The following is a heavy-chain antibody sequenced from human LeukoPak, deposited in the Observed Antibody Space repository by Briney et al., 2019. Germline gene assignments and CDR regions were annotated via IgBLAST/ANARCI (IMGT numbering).Heavy chain of an antibody. CDR3: AKGSLGSWYYFDY. CDR1: GFTFGNSA. CDR2: FSRSGPDT. V-gene: IGHV3-23*01. Sequence: GGSLRLSCAASGFTFGNSAMSWVRQAPGKGPEWVATFSRSGPDTYYADSVKGRFTIFRDNSKNTLYLQMNSLRAEDTAVYYCAKGSLGSWYYFDYWGQGTLVTVSS. J-gene: IGHJ4*02. D-gene: IGHD6-13*01.